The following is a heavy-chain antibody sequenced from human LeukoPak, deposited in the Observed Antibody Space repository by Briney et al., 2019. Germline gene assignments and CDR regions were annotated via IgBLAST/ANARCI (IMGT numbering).Heavy chain of an antibody. CDR1: GYSFTSLW. D-gene: IGHD6-13*01. CDR3: ARHVASSTWSTFDY. Sequence: GESLKISCKRSGYSFTSLWIGWVRQTPEKGLEWMGIIYLGDSQIKYSSSFQGQVTISDDKSISTAYLQWSSLKASDTAIYYCARHVASSTWSTFDYWGQGTPVTVSS. V-gene: IGHV5-51*01. CDR2: IYLGDSQI. J-gene: IGHJ4*02.